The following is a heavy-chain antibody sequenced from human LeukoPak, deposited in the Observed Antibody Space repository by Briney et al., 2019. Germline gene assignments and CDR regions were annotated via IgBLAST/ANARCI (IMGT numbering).Heavy chain of an antibody. D-gene: IGHD3-10*01. V-gene: IGHV1-2*02. Sequence: ASVKVSCKASGYTFTGYYMHWVRQAPGQGLEWMGWINPNSGGTNYAQKFQGRVTMTRDTSISTAYMELSRLRSDDTAVYYCARGRGSTMVRGVTSFNPSGDWFDPWGQGTLVTVSS. CDR1: GYTFTGYY. CDR3: ARGRGSTMVRGVTSFNPSGDWFDP. J-gene: IGHJ5*02. CDR2: INPNSGGT.